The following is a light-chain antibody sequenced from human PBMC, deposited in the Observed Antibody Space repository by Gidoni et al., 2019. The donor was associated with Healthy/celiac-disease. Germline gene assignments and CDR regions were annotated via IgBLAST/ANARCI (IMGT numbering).Light chain of an antibody. CDR1: QGISSA. CDR2: DAS. CDR3: QQFNSYQYT. J-gene: IGKJ2*01. V-gene: IGKV1-13*02. Sequence: ALQLTQSPSSLSASVGARVTITCRARQGISSALAWYQQKPGKAPKLLIYDASSVESGVPSRFSGSGSGTDFTLTSSSLQHEDFATYYCQQFNSYQYTFGQGTKLEIK.